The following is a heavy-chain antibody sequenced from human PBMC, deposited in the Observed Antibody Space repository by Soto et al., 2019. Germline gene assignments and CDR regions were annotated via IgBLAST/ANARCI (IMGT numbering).Heavy chain of an antibody. D-gene: IGHD6-19*01. J-gene: IGHJ4*02. CDR2: IYHSGST. V-gene: IGHV4-4*02. CDR1: GGSISSSNW. Sequence: QVQLQESGPGLVKPSGTLSLTCAVSGGSISSSNWWSWVRQPPGKGLEGIGEIYHSGSTNYNPSLKXXVXIXXDKSKNQLSLKLSSVTAADTAVYYCARGPQAVAVDWGQGTLVTVSS. CDR3: ARGPQAVAVD.